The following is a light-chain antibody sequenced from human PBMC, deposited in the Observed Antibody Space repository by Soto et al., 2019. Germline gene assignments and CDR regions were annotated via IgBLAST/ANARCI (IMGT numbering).Light chain of an antibody. CDR2: KAS. Sequence: DIQMTQSPSTLSGSVGDRVTITCRASQTISSWLAWYQQKPGKAPKLLIYKASTLKSGLPSRFSGSGSGTEFTLTSSSLQTDDFATYNCQHDNSYSEGFGQGTKVEPK. J-gene: IGKJ1*01. CDR3: QHDNSYSEG. V-gene: IGKV1-5*03. CDR1: QTISSW.